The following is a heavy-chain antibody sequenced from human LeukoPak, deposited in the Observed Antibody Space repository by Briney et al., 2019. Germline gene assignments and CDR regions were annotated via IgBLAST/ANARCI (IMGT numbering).Heavy chain of an antibody. D-gene: IGHD1-1*01. CDR1: GGSFSGYY. Sequence: PSETLSLTCAVYGGSFSGYYWSWIRQPPGKGLEWIGEINHSGSTNYNPSLKSRVTISVDTSKNQFSLKLSSVTAADTAVYYCARHNWNVWIWYGVDVWGQGTTVTVSS. CDR3: ARHNWNVWIWYGVDV. J-gene: IGHJ6*02. CDR2: INHSGST. V-gene: IGHV4-34*01.